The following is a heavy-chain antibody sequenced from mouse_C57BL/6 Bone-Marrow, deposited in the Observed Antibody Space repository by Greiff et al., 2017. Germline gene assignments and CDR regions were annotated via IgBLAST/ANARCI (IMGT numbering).Heavy chain of an antibody. CDR2: ISSGGDYI. J-gene: IGHJ3*01. CDR3: TRVAGQLRFAY. D-gene: IGHD3-3*01. CDR1: GFTFSSYA. V-gene: IGHV5-9-1*02. Sequence: EVKVVESGEGLVKPGGSLKLSCAASGFTFSSYAMSWVRQTPEKRLEWVAYISSGGDYIYYADTVKGRFTISRDNARNTLYLQMSSLKSEDTAMYYCTRVAGQLRFAYWGQGTLVTVSA.